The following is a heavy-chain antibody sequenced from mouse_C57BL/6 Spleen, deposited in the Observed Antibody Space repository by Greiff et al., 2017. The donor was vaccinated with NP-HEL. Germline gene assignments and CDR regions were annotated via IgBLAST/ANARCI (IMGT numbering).Heavy chain of an antibody. CDR1: GYTFTDYY. V-gene: IGHV1-76*01. D-gene: IGHD2-3*01. J-gene: IGHJ4*01. CDR2: IYPGSGNT. CDR3: ARYENAMDY. Sequence: QVQLQQSGAELVRPGASVKLSCKASGYTFTDYYINWVKQRPGQGLEWIARIYPGSGNTYYNEKFKGKATLTAEKPSSTAYMQLSSLTSEDSAVYFCARYENAMDYWGQGTSVTVSS.